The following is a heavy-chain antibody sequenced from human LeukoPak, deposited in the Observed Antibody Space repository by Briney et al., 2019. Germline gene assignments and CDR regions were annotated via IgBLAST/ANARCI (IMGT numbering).Heavy chain of an antibody. J-gene: IGHJ4*02. D-gene: IGHD3-16*01. CDR3: ARAPYCFDADDVYPF. Sequence: ASVKASCTASRYTFTRYGISWVPQAPGQGVEGMGWICDYNGKQNYVRKLQARVTMTTDTSTTTAYMELRSLRSDDAAVYFCARAPYCFDADDVYPFWGQGTRVSVSS. CDR2: ICDYNGKQ. CDR1: RYTFTRYG. V-gene: IGHV1-18*01.